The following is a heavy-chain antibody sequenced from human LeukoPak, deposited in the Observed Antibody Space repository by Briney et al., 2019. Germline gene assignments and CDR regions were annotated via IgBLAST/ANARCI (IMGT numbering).Heavy chain of an antibody. Sequence: ASVTVSCKASGYTFTGYYMHWVRQAPGQGLEWMGWINPNSGGTNYAQKFQGRVTMTRDTSISTAYMELSRLRSDDTAVYYCARDTHTVTTDYYYYYMDVWGKGTTVTVSS. CDR3: ARDTHTVTTDYYYYYMDV. CDR1: GYTFTGYY. CDR2: INPNSGGT. D-gene: IGHD4-17*01. V-gene: IGHV1-2*02. J-gene: IGHJ6*03.